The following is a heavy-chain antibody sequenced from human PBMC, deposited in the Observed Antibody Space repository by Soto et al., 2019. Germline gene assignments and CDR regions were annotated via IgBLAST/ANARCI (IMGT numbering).Heavy chain of an antibody. Sequence: GGSLRLSCASSGFTFSNAWMIWVRQAPGKGLEWVGRIKSKTDGGTTDYAAPVKGRFTISRDDSKNTLYLQMNSLKTEDTAVYYCTTHPREGTGTAEWNYYYYGMDVWGQGTTVTVSS. V-gene: IGHV3-15*01. CDR2: IKSKTDGGTT. CDR1: GFTFSNAW. CDR3: TTHPREGTGTAEWNYYYYGMDV. D-gene: IGHD1-1*01. J-gene: IGHJ6*02.